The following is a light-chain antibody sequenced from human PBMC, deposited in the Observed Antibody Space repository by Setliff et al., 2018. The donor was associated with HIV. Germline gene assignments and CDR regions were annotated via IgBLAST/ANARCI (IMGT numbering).Light chain of an antibody. Sequence: QSALTQPASVSGSPGQSITVSCTGTSSDIGAYNYVSWYQQHPGKAPTLIIYEVTTRPSGISHRFSGSKSGNTASLTISGLQAEDEADYYCGSYTYMSTPVFGFGTKVTVL. J-gene: IGLJ1*01. V-gene: IGLV2-14*01. CDR2: EVT. CDR1: SSDIGAYNY. CDR3: GSYTYMSTPV.